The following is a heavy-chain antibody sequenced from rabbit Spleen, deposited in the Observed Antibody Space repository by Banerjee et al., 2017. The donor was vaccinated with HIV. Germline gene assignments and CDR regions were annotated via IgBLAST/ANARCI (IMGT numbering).Heavy chain of an antibody. CDR1: GFSFSSSDY. D-gene: IGHD6-1*01. J-gene: IGHJ6*01. CDR2: IVGSTSGFT. Sequence: QSLEESGGGLVQPEGSLALTCKASGFSFSSSDYICWVRQAPGKGLEWISCIVGSTSGFTYSATWAKGRFTISKTSSTTVTLQMTSLTVADTATYFCARDTASSFSSYGMDLWGPGTLVTVS. CDR3: ARDTASSFSSYGMDL. V-gene: IGHV1S40*01.